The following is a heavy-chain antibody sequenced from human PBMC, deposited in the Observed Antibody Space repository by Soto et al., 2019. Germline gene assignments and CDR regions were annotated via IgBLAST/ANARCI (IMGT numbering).Heavy chain of an antibody. CDR3: ARDSSMYSSGPYYFDY. V-gene: IGHV3-33*01. CDR1: GFTFSSYG. D-gene: IGHD6-19*01. CDR2: IWYDGSNK. Sequence: PGGSLRLSCAASGFTFSSYGMHWVRQAPGKGLEWVAVIWYDGSNKYYADSVKGRFTISRDNSKNTLYLQMNSLRAEDTAVYYCARDSSMYSSGPYYFDYWGQGTLVTVSS. J-gene: IGHJ4*02.